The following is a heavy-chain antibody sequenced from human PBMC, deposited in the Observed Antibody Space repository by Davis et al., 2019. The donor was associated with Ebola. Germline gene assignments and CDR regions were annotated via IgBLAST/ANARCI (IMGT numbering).Heavy chain of an antibody. J-gene: IGHJ4*02. D-gene: IGHD6-19*01. Sequence: PSETLSLTCTVSGGSISSSSYYWGWIRQPPGKGLEWIGSIYYSGSTYYNPSLKSRVTISVDTSKNQFSLKLSSVTAADTAVYYCARPAVAGGRYFDYWGQGTLVTVSS. CDR2: IYYSGST. V-gene: IGHV4-39*01. CDR1: GGSISSSSYY. CDR3: ARPAVAGGRYFDY.